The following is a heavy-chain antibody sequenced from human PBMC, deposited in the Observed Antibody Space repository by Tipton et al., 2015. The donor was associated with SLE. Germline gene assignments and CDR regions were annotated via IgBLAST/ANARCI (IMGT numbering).Heavy chain of an antibody. J-gene: IGHJ6*02. CDR1: GYSFTSYW. V-gene: IGHV5-10-1*01. D-gene: IGHD3-3*01. Sequence: QSGPEVKKPGESLRISCKGSGYSFTSYWISWVRQMPGKGLEWMGRIDPSDSYTNYSPSFQGHVTISADKSISTAYLQWSSLKASDTAMYYCARQVIIEYYYYGMDVWGQGTTATVSS. CDR3: ARQVIIEYYYYGMDV. CDR2: IDPSDSYT.